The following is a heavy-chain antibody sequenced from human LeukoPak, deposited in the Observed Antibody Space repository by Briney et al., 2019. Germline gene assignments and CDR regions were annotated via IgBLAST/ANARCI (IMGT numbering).Heavy chain of an antibody. J-gene: IGHJ4*02. D-gene: IGHD3-22*01. CDR1: GGSISSYY. CDR3: ARAGDYYDSSGYYIGRFDY. V-gene: IGHV4-59*01. CDR2: IYYSGST. Sequence: SETLSLTCTVSGGSISSYYWSWIRQPPGKGLEWIGYIYYSGSTNYNPSLKSRVTISVDTSKNQFSLKLSSVTAADTAVYYCARAGDYYDSSGYYIGRFDYWGQGTLVTVSS.